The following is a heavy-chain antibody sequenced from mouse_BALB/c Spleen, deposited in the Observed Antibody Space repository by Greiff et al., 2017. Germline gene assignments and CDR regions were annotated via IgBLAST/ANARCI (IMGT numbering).Heavy chain of an antibody. V-gene: IGHV1-14*01. Sequence: EVQLQQSGPELVKPGASVKMSCKASGYTFTSYVMHWVKQKPGQGLEWIGYINPYNDGTKYNEKFKGKATLTSDKSSSTAYMELSSLTSEDSAVYYCARTRYDYDYAWFAYWGQGTLVTVSA. CDR1: GYTFTSYV. CDR2: INPYNDGT. J-gene: IGHJ3*01. D-gene: IGHD2-4*01. CDR3: ARTRYDYDYAWFAY.